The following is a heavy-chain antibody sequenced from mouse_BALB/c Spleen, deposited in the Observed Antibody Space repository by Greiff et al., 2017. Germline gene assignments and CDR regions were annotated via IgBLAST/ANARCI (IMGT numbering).Heavy chain of an antibody. CDR2: IDPENGDT. CDR3: NTTVVATDWYFDV. D-gene: IGHD1-1*01. CDR1: GFNINDYY. V-gene: IGHV14-4*02. J-gene: IGHJ1*01. Sequence: EVQRVESGAELVRSGASVKLSCTASGFNINDYYMHWVKQRPEQGLEWIGWIDPENGDTEYAPKFQGKATMTADTSSNTAYLQLSSLTSEDTAVYYCNTTVVATDWYFDVWGAGTTVTVSS.